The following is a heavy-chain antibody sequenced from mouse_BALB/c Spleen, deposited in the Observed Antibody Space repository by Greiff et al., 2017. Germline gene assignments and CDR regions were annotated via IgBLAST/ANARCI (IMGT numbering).Heavy chain of an antibody. J-gene: IGHJ3*01. V-gene: IGHV14-3*02. CDR3: ARDPWCAY. CDR1: GFNIKDTY. CDR2: IDPANGNT. Sequence: EVQLQQSGAELVKPGASVKLSCTASGFNIKDTYMHWVKQRPEQGLEWIGRIDPANGNTKYDPKFQGKATITADTSSNTAYLQLSSLTSEDTAVYYGARDPWCAYWGQGTLVTVSA.